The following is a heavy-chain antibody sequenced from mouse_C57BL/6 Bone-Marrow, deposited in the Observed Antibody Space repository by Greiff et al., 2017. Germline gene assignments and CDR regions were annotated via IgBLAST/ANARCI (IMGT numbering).Heavy chain of an antibody. Sequence: EVQLQQSGEGLVKPGGSLKLSCAASGFTFSSYAMSWVRQPPEKRLEWVAYISSGGDYIYYADTVKGRFTISRDNARNTLYLQMSSLKSEDTAMYYCTRDRFDYWGQGTTLTVSS. J-gene: IGHJ2*01. CDR2: ISSGGDYI. CDR3: TRDRFDY. V-gene: IGHV5-9-1*02. CDR1: GFTFSSYA.